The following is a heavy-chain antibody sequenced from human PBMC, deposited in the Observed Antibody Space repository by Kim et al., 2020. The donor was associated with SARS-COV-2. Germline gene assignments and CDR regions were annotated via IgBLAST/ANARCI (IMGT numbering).Heavy chain of an antibody. V-gene: IGHV4-59*01. J-gene: IGHJ4*02. Sequence: SPKSGVTRSVDTSKNQFSLKLSSVTAADTAVYYCARVAGYSADHAYYFDYWGQGTLVTVSS. CDR3: ARVAGYSADHAYYFDY. D-gene: IGHD6-13*01.